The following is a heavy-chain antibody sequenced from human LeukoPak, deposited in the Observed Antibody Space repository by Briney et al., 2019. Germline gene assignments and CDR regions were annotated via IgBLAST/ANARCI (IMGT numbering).Heavy chain of an antibody. CDR3: ARVRGSRYDILTGYYDFDP. CDR2: INPNSGGT. Sequence: ASVKVSCKASGYTFTGYYMHWVRQAPGQGLEWMGWINPNSGGTNYAQKFQGRVTMTRDTSISTAYMELSRLRSDDTAVYYCARVRGSRYDILTGYYDFDPWGQGPLVTVSS. D-gene: IGHD3-9*01. V-gene: IGHV1-2*02. CDR1: GYTFTGYY. J-gene: IGHJ5*02.